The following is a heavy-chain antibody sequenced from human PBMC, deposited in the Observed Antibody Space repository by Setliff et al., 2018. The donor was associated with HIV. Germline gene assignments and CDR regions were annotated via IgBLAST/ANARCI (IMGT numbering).Heavy chain of an antibody. D-gene: IGHD3-10*01. V-gene: IGHV1-3*01. CDR3: ARGALLAAFDFDH. Sequence: GASVKVSCKPSGYTFTTYSMHWVRQAPGHSLEWMGWINVGNGDTKYSQELQGRNTITRDTSANTAYMELSSLRSDDTAVYFCARGALLAAFDFDHWGHGTQVT. J-gene: IGHJ4*03. CDR1: GYTFTTYS. CDR2: INVGNGDT.